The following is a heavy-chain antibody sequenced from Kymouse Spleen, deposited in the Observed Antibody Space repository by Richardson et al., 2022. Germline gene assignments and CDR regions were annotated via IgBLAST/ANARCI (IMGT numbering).Heavy chain of an antibody. D-gene: IGHD3-9*01. V-gene: IGHV3-48*02. J-gene: IGHJ6*02. CDR1: GFTFSSYS. CDR3: ARDYDILTGYYNAYYYYYGMDV. CDR2: ISSSSSTI. Sequence: EVQLVESGGGLVQPGGSLRLSCAASGFTFSSYSMNWVRQAPGKGLEWVSYISSSSSTIYYADSVKGRFTISRDNAKNSLYLQMNSLRDEDTAVYYCARDYDILTGYYNAYYYYYGMDVWGQGTTVTVSS.